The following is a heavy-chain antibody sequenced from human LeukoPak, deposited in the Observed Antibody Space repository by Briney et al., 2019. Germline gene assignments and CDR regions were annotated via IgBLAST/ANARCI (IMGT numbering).Heavy chain of an antibody. CDR2: ISSSGSYI. CDR1: GFTFSSYS. D-gene: IGHD2/OR15-2a*01. CDR3: ATSPFYSFDY. J-gene: IGHJ4*02. V-gene: IGHV3-21*01. Sequence: GGSLRPSCAASGFTFSSYSMNWVRQAPGKGLEWVSSISSSGSYIYYADSLKGRFTISRDNAKNSLYLQMHSLRAEDTAVYNCATSPFYSFDYWGQGALVTVSS.